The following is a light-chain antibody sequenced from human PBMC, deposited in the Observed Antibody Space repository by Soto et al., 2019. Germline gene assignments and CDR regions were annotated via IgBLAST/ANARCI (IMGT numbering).Light chain of an antibody. CDR3: NSYTSSSTLV. CDR1: GSDVGGYNY. Sequence: QSALTQPASVSGSPGQSITISCTGTGSDVGGYNYVSWYQHHPGKAPKLIIYAVRERPSGVSNRFSGSKSGNTASLTISGLQPEDEADYYCNSYTSSSTLVFGTGTKVT. J-gene: IGLJ1*01. V-gene: IGLV2-14*03. CDR2: AVR.